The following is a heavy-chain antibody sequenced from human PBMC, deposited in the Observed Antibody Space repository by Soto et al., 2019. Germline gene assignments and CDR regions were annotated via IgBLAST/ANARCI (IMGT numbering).Heavy chain of an antibody. CDR3: ASGIQLWLRRINNGYAR. D-gene: IGHD5-18*01. CDR2: IIPMFGTA. V-gene: IGHV1-69*12. J-gene: IGHJ4*02. CDR1: GGTFSTYA. Sequence: QVQLVQSGAEVKKPESSVKVSCKAPGGTFSTYAISWVRQAPGQGLEWMGGIIPMFGTANYAQRFQDRVTITADESTNTVYMELSSLRSDDKAVYFCASGIQLWLRRINNGYARWGQGTLVTVSS.